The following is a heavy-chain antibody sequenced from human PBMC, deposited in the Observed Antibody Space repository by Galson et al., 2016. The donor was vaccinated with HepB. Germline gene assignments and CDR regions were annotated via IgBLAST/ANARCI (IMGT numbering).Heavy chain of an antibody. CDR2: MKLDGRKE. Sequence: SLRLSCAASGFTFSNYWMTWVRQAPGKGLEWVANMKLDGRKENYVDSVEGRFSISRDSAKNSVYLQMNNLRGEDTALYYCARDRSYCSGSRCYDVFDIWGQGTMVTVSS. CDR3: ARDRSYCSGSRCYDVFDI. D-gene: IGHD2-15*01. CDR1: GFTFSNYW. V-gene: IGHV3-7*03. J-gene: IGHJ3*02.